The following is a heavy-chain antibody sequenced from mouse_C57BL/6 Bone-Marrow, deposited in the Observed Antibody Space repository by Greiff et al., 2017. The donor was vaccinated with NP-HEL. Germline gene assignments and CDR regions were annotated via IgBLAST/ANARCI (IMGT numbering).Heavy chain of an antibody. CDR2: IYPRSGNT. J-gene: IGHJ2*01. D-gene: IGHD3-2*02. Sequence: QVQLQQSGAELARPGASVKLSCKASGYTFTSYGISWVKQRTGQGLEWIGEIYPRSGNTYYNEKFKGKATLTADKSSSTAYIELRSLTSEDSAVYFCARGSSGYDFDYWGQGTTLTVSS. CDR1: GYTFTSYG. CDR3: ARGSSGYDFDY. V-gene: IGHV1-81*01.